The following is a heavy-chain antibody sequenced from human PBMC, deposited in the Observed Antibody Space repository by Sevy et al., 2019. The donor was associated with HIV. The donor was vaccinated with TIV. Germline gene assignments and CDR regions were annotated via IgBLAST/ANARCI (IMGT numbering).Heavy chain of an antibody. J-gene: IGHJ3*02. CDR2: ISRTSRTK. CDR3: ARSPSGPNTFDI. CDR1: GFTFSDYH. V-gene: IGHV3-11*01. Sequence: GGSLRLSCAASGFTFSDYHMSWIRQAPGKGLEWVSYISRTSRTKYYADSVKGRFTISRDYAANSLYLQMNSLGAEDTAVYYCARSPSGPNTFDIWGQGTMVTVSS.